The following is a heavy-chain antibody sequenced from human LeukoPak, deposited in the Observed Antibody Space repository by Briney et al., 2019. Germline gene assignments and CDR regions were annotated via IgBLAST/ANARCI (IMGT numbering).Heavy chain of an antibody. CDR1: GYTFTSYG. J-gene: IGHJ4*02. V-gene: IGHV1-18*01. CDR2: ISAYNGKT. Sequence: GASVKVSCKASGYTFTSYGISWVRQAPGQGLEWMGWISAYNGKTNYAQKLQGRVTMTTDTSTSTAYMELRSLRSDDTAVYYCARVGLEDIVVVPAAIPGYFDYWGQGTLVTVSS. D-gene: IGHD2-2*02. CDR3: ARVGLEDIVVVPAAIPGYFDY.